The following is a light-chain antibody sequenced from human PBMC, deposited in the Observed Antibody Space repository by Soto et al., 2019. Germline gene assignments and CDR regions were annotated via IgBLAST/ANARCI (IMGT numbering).Light chain of an antibody. V-gene: IGKV3-20*01. Sequence: EIVLTQSLGTLSLSPGERATLSCRASQSVSTNYLAWYQQKPGRAPRLLIYGASSRVTGIPGRFSGSGSGTDFTLTISRLEPEDFAVYYCQQYGSSPSITFGQGTRLEIK. CDR1: QSVSTNY. CDR2: GAS. J-gene: IGKJ5*01. CDR3: QQYGSSPSIT.